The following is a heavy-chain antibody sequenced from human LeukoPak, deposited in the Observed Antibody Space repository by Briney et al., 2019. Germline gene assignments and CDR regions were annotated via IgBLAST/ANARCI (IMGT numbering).Heavy chain of an antibody. D-gene: IGHD2-8*01. CDR1: GGSISSGSYY. J-gene: IGHJ4*02. CDR3: AREHRIVLISLFDY. Sequence: SQTLSLTCTVSGGSISSGSYYWSWIRQPAGKGLEWIGRIYTSGSTNYNPSLKSRVTISVDTSKNQFSLKLSSVTAADTAVYYCAREHRIVLISLFDYWGQGTLVTVSS. V-gene: IGHV4-61*02. CDR2: IYTSGST.